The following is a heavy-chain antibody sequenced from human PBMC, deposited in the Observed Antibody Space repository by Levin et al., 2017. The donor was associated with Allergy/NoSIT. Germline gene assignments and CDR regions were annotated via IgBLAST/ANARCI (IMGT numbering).Heavy chain of an antibody. CDR3: ARDVSGADDY. CDR1: GFTFRRYW. CDR2: TNEDGSIK. J-gene: IGHJ4*02. Sequence: PGGSLRLSCGTSGFTFRRYWMHWVRQPPGKGLEWVSRTNEDGSIKNYADSVKDRFSISRDNVENTLYLQMNTLRVEDTAVYYCARDVSGADDYWGQGTLVTVSS. V-gene: IGHV3-74*01. D-gene: IGHD4-17*01.